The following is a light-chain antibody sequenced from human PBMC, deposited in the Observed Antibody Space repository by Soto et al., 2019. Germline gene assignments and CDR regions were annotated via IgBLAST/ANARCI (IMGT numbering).Light chain of an antibody. V-gene: IGKV3-20*01. CDR1: QSVSSDY. J-gene: IGKJ1*01. CDR2: GAS. Sequence: EIVLTQSPGTLSLSPGERATLSCRASQSVSSDYFAWYQQKRDQAPRLLIYGASNRATGIPDRFSGSGSGTDFTLTISRLEPGDFAVYYCQQYVRSPWTFGQGTKVEIK. CDR3: QQYVRSPWT.